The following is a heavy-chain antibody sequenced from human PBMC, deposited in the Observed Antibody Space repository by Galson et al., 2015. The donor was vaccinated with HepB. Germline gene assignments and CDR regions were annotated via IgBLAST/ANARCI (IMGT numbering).Heavy chain of an antibody. Sequence: SLRLSCAASGFTFSNAWMNWVRQAPGKGLEWVGRIKSKTDGGTTDYAAPVKGRFTISRDDSKNTLYLQMNSLKTEDTAVYYCTTDIVVVPAAMVDYWGQGTLVTVSS. V-gene: IGHV3-15*07. CDR2: IKSKTDGGTT. D-gene: IGHD2-2*01. CDR1: GFTFSNAW. J-gene: IGHJ4*02. CDR3: TTDIVVVPAAMVDY.